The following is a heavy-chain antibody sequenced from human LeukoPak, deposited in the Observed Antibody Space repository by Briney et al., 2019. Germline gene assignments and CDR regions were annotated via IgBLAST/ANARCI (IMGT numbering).Heavy chain of an antibody. D-gene: IGHD3-22*01. CDR3: ARGWDYDSGGRPTAYVY. CDR2: IIPIFGTA. Sequence: ASVKVSCKASGGTISNYAINWVRQAPGQGLEWMGGIIPIFGTANYAQKFQGRVTITADKSTSTVYMELNSLKSEDTAVYYCARGWDYDSGGRPTAYVYWGQGTLVTVSS. V-gene: IGHV1-69*06. CDR1: GGTISNYA. J-gene: IGHJ4*02.